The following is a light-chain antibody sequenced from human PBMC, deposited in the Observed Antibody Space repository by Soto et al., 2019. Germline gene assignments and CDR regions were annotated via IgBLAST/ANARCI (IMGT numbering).Light chain of an antibody. Sequence: QSALTQPASVSGSPGQSITISCTGTSSDVGSYNLVSWYQQHPGKAPKLMIYEGSKRPSGVSNRFSGSKSGNTASLTISGLQAEGEADYYCFSYAGSSTVVFGGGTQLTV. CDR3: FSYAGSSTVV. V-gene: IGLV2-23*01. CDR1: SSDVGSYNL. CDR2: EGS. J-gene: IGLJ2*01.